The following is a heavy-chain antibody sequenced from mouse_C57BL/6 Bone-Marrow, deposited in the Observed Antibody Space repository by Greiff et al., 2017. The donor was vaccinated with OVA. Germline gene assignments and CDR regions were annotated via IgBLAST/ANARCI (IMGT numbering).Heavy chain of an antibody. Sequence: VQLQQSGAELVRPGASVKLSCTASGFNIKDDYMHWVKQRPEQGLEWIGWIDPENGDTEYASKFQGKATITADTSSNTAYLQLSSLTSEDTAVDDCTTGVTDYWGQGTTRTVSS. CDR3: TTGVTDY. CDR1: GFNIKDDY. V-gene: IGHV14-4*01. D-gene: IGHD2-2*01. J-gene: IGHJ2*01. CDR2: IDPENGDT.